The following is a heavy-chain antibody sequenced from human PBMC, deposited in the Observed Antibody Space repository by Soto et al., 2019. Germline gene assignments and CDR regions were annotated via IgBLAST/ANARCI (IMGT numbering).Heavy chain of an antibody. CDR1: GYTFTSYD. Sequence: ASVKVSCKASGYTFTSYDINWVRQATGQGLEWMGWMDPNSGNTGYAQKFQGRVTMTRNTSRSTAYMELSSLRSEDTAVYYCATVVADGYIKYYYYGMDVWGQGTTVTVSS. CDR3: ATVVADGYIKYYYYGMDV. D-gene: IGHD5-12*01. V-gene: IGHV1-8*02. CDR2: MDPNSGNT. J-gene: IGHJ6*02.